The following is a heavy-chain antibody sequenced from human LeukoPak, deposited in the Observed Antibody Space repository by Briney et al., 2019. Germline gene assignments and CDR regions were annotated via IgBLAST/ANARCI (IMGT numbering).Heavy chain of an antibody. CDR1: GYTFTSYY. J-gene: IGHJ6*03. V-gene: IGHV1-46*01. Sequence: APVKVSCKASGYTFTSYYMHWVRQAPGQGLEWMAIINPSSGSANYAQKFQGRVTFTADKSTSTAYMELSSLRSEDTAVYYCASTRENYYYYYYMDVWGKGTTVTVSS. D-gene: IGHD2-2*01. CDR2: INPSSGSA. CDR3: ASTRENYYYYYYMDV.